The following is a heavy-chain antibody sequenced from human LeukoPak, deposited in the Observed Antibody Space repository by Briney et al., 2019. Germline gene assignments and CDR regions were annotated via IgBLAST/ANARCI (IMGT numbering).Heavy chain of an antibody. D-gene: IGHD3-10*01. CDR2: IGGTSGNT. V-gene: IGHV3-23*01. Sequence: GGSPRLSCAASGFTFSNYAMSWVRQAPGKGLEWVSSIGGTSGNTYYADSVKGRFTISRDNSKNTLYLQMHSLRAEDTAVYYCAKDPGRITMVRGVIRWFDPWGQGTLVTVSS. CDR3: AKDPGRITMVRGVIRWFDP. J-gene: IGHJ5*02. CDR1: GFTFSNYA.